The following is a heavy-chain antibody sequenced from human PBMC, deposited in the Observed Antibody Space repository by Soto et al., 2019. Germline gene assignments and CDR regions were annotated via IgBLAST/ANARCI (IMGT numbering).Heavy chain of an antibody. CDR3: ARAYVVWWTDPTDGSWFDP. Sequence: QVQLQQWGAGLLKPSETLSLTCAVYGGSFSGYYWSWIRQPPGKGLEWIGEINHSGSTNYNPSLKSRGNISVDTSKNQFSRKLRSVTAADTAVYYCARAYVVWWTDPTDGSWFDPWGQGTLVTVSS. CDR2: INHSGST. J-gene: IGHJ5*02. D-gene: IGHD2-21*01. CDR1: GGSFSGYY. V-gene: IGHV4-34*01.